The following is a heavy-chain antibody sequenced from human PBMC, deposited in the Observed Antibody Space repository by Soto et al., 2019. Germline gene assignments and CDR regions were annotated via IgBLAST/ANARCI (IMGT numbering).Heavy chain of an antibody. CDR3: ARHLTPPIVVPAPEDYYYYGMDV. CDR1: GFTFSSYD. D-gene: IGHD3-22*01. CDR2: IWYDGSNK. J-gene: IGHJ6*02. Sequence: GGSLRLSCAAAGFTFSSYDMHWVRQAAGTGREWVAGIWYDGSNKYYADSVKGRFTISRDNSKSTLYLQMNSLRAEDTAVYYCARHLTPPIVVPAPEDYYYYGMDVWGQGTTVPSP. V-gene: IGHV3-33*01.